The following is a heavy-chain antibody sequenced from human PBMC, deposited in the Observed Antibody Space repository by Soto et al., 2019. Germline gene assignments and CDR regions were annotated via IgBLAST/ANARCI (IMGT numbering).Heavy chain of an antibody. D-gene: IGHD2-2*01. CDR3: ARSSTSHYYYHGMYV. J-gene: IGHJ6*02. V-gene: IGHV3-7*03. CDR1: GFTFSSYW. CDR2: IKQDGSDT. Sequence: GGSLRLSCAASGFTFSSYWMSWVRQAPGKGLEWVANIKQDGSDTYYVDSVKGRLTISRDNAKNSLYLQMNSLRAEDTAVYYCARSSTSHYYYHGMYVWGPGPTITFS.